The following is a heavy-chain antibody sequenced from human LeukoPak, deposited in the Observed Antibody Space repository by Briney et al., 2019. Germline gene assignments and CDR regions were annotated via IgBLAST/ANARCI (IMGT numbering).Heavy chain of an antibody. CDR1: GFTFTSFW. D-gene: IGHD3-10*01. V-gene: IGHV3-7*03. CDR3: ARGYGSGSCLDY. Sequence: GGPLRLSCAASGFTFTSFWLNWVRQAPGKGLEWVANIKRDGSEKYYLASVKGRFTISRDNAKNSLYLQMNNLRAEDTAVYYCARGYGSGSCLDYWGQGTLVTVSS. J-gene: IGHJ4*02. CDR2: IKRDGSEK.